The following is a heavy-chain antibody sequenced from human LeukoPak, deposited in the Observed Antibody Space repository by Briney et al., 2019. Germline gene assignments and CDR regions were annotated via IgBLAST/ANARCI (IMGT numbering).Heavy chain of an antibody. V-gene: IGHV1-18*01. CDR3: ARGITGTTRGNWFDP. CDR2: ISAYNGNT. CDR1: GYTFTSYG. D-gene: IGHD1-20*01. Sequence: GASVKVSCKASGYTFTSYGISWVRQAPGQGLEWMGWISAYNGNTNYAQKLQGRVTMTTDTSTSSAYMELRSLRSDDTAVYYCARGITGTTRGNWFDPWGQGTLVTVSS. J-gene: IGHJ5*02.